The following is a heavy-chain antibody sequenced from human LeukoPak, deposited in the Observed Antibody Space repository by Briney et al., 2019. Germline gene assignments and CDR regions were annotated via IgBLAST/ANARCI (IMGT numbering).Heavy chain of an antibody. CDR3: ARDLRNYYDSSGLNWFDP. Sequence: ASVKVSCKASGVTFSRNAISWVRQAPGQGLEWMGGIIPIFGTANYAQKFQRRVTITADESTSTAYMELSSLRSEDTAVYYCARDLRNYYDSSGLNWFDPWGQGTLVTVSS. J-gene: IGHJ5*02. D-gene: IGHD3-22*01. V-gene: IGHV1-69*13. CDR2: IIPIFGTA. CDR1: GVTFSRNA.